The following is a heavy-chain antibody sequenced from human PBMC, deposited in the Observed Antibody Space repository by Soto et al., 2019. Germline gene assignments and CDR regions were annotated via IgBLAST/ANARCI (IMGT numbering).Heavy chain of an antibody. V-gene: IGHV4-30-2*01. D-gene: IGHD3-22*01. CDR3: ARSGMYYYDSIGYYSDAFDI. CDR1: GGSISSGGYS. J-gene: IGHJ3*02. CDR2: IYHSVST. Sequence: QLQLQESGSGLVKPSQTLSLTCAVSGGSISSGGYSWSWIRQPPGKGLEWIGYIYHSVSTYYNPSLKSRVTISVDRSKHQFSLKLRSVTAADTAVYYCARSGMYYYDSIGYYSDAFDIWGQGTMVTVSS.